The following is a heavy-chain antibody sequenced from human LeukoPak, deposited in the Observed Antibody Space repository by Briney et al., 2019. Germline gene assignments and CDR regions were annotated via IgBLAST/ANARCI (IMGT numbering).Heavy chain of an antibody. D-gene: IGHD2-15*01. CDR1: GGSFSAFY. CDR3: ARGPKRGGFSY. CDR2: INHSGSS. Sequence: SETLSLTCAVYGGSFSAFYWSWIRQPPGKGLEWIGEINHSGSSNYNASLKSRVTISVDTSKNQSSLKLTSVTAADTAVYYCARGPKRGGFSYWGQGTLVTVSS. J-gene: IGHJ4*02. V-gene: IGHV4-34*01.